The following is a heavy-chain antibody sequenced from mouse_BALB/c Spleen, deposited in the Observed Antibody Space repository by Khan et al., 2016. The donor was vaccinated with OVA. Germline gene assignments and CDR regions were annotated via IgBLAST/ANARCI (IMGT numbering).Heavy chain of an antibody. CDR2: IYPGNSDT. D-gene: IGHD1-3*01. Sequence: VQLQQSGTVLARPGASVKMSCKASGYSFTSYLIYWVKQRPGQGLEWIGGIYPGNSDTSYNQKFKVKAKLTAGTSASTAYIERSSLTNEDSAVYYCTRGGYSSFAHWGQGTLVTVSA. CDR3: TRGGYSSFAH. J-gene: IGHJ3*01. CDR1: GYSFTSYL. V-gene: IGHV1-5*01.